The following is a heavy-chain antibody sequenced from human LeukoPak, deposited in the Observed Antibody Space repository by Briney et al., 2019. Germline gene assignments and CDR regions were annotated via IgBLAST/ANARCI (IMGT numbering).Heavy chain of an antibody. CDR3: ATAPYSNYPYYFDY. CDR1: GFTFSSYT. CDR2: ISGNGVNT. V-gene: IGHV3-23*01. D-gene: IGHD4-11*01. Sequence: GGSLRLSCVASGFTFSSYTMSWVRQPPGKGLEWVSAISGNGVNTYYADSVKGRFSISRDNSKNTLFLQMNSLRAEDTAVYYCATAPYSNYPYYFDYWGQGTLVTVSS. J-gene: IGHJ4*02.